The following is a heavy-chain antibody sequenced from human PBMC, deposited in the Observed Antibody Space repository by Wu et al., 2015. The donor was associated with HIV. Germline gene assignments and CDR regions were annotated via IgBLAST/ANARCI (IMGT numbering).Heavy chain of an antibody. CDR2: IIPIFGTA. V-gene: IGHV1-69*12. CDR3: ARRDKYCSSTSCYNGFDY. Sequence: QVQLVQSRAEVKKPGSSVKVSCKASGGTFSSYAISWVRQAPGQGLEWMGGIIPIFGTANYAQKFQGRVTITADESTSTAYMELSSLRSEDTAVYYCARRDKYCSSTSCYNGFDYWGQGTLVTVSS. CDR1: GGTFSSYA. D-gene: IGHD2-2*02. J-gene: IGHJ4*02.